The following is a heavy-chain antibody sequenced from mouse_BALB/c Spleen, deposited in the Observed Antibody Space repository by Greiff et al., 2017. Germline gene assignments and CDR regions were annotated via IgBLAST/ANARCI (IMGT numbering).Heavy chain of an antibody. J-gene: IGHJ3*01. CDR1: GFSLTSYG. CDR3: ARANWDVGFAY. D-gene: IGHD4-1*01. Sequence: QVQLKQSGPGLVAPSQSLSITCTVSGFSLTSYGVHWVRQPPGKGLEWLGVIWAGGSTNYNSALMSRLSISKDNSKSQVFLKMNSLQTDDTAMYYCARANWDVGFAYWGQGTLVTVSA. V-gene: IGHV2-9*02. CDR2: IWAGGST.